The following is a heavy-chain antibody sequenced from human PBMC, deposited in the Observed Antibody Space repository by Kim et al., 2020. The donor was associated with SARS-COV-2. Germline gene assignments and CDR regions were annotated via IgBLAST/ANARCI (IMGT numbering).Heavy chain of an antibody. J-gene: IGHJ6*02. CDR3: ARFLLGHYYYGMDV. V-gene: IGHV4-31*02. Sequence: NPSLKSRVTISVDTSKNQFSLKLSSVTAADTAVYYCARFLLGHYYYGMDVWGQGTTVTVSS.